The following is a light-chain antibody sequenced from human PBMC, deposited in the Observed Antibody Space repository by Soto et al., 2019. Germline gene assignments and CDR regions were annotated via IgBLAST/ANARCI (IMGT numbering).Light chain of an antibody. J-gene: IGKJ3*01. CDR3: QQYNSYSPFT. Sequence: DIQMTQSPSTLSASVGDRVTITCRASQSVGGWLAWYQQKPGKAPKLLLYDASSLRSGVPSRFSGSGSGTEFTLTISSLQPDDVATYYCQQYNSYSPFTFGHGTKVDS. CDR2: DAS. V-gene: IGKV1-5*01. CDR1: QSVGGW.